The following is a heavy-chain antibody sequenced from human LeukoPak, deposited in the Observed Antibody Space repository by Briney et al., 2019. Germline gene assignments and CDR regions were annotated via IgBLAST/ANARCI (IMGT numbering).Heavy chain of an antibody. J-gene: IGHJ4*02. CDR2: IYTSGST. V-gene: IGHV4-61*02. Sequence: SETLSLTCTVSGGSISSGNYQWTWIRQPAGKGLEWIGRIYTSGSTNYNPSLKSRVTISVDTSKNQFSLKLSSVTAADTAVYYCAKGTGGSFDYFDYWGQGTLVTVSS. D-gene: IGHD2-15*01. CDR1: GGSISSGNYQ. CDR3: AKGTGGSFDYFDY.